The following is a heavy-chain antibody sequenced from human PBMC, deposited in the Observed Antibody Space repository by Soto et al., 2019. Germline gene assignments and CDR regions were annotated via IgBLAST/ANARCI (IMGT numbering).Heavy chain of an antibody. Sequence: GXSXNVSFPASGCTXTSYGISWVRQAPGQGLEWMGWISAYNGNTNYEQKLQGTVTITTDTSTSTAYMELRSLRSDDTAVYYCARLEGRFLEWLLYFWGQGTLVTVSS. V-gene: IGHV1-18*04. CDR2: ISAYNGNT. CDR3: ARLEGRFLEWLLYF. CDR1: GCTXTSYG. D-gene: IGHD3-3*01. J-gene: IGHJ4*02.